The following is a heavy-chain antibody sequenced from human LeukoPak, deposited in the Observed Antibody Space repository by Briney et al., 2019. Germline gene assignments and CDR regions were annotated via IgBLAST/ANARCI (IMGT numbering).Heavy chain of an antibody. CDR3: ARSLRRKNSGSYPSDY. V-gene: IGHV1-8*02. CDR1: GYTFTGYY. D-gene: IGHD1-26*01. J-gene: IGHJ4*02. CDR2: MNPNSGNT. Sequence: VASVKVSCKASGYTFTGYYMHWVRQATGQGLEWMGWMNPNSGNTGYAQKFQGRVTMTRNTSISTAYMELSSLRSEDTAVYYCARSLRRKNSGSYPSDYWGQGTLVTVSS.